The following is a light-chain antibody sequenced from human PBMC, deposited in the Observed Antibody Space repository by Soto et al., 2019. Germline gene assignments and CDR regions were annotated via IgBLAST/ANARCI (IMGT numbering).Light chain of an antibody. Sequence: DLPMTQSPSTLSASVGDRVTITGRASQSISSWLAWYQTKPGKDPKLLIYDASSLESGVPSRFSGSGSGTDFNLTISRLQPEDFATYYCLQEYNYPITFGQGTRREI. CDR2: DAS. CDR3: LQEYNYPIT. J-gene: IGKJ5*01. V-gene: IGKV1-5*01. CDR1: QSISSW.